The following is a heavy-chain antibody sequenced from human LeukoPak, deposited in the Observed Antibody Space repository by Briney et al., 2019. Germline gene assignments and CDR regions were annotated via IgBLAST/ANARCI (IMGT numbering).Heavy chain of an antibody. Sequence: ASVKVSCKASGGTFSSYAISWVRQAPGQGLEWMGWISAYNGNTNYAQKLQGRVTMTTDTSTSTAYMELRSLRSDDTAVYYCAVNSGSYYAAFDIWGQGTMVTVSS. CDR3: AVNSGSYYAAFDI. V-gene: IGHV1-18*01. CDR1: GGTFSSYA. D-gene: IGHD1-26*01. CDR2: ISAYNGNT. J-gene: IGHJ3*02.